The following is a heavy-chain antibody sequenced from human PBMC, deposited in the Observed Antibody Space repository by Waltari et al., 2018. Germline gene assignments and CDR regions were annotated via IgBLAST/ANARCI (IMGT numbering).Heavy chain of an antibody. CDR2: INHSGST. D-gene: IGHD3-3*01. Sequence: QVQLQQWGAGLLKPSETLSLTCAVYGGSFSGYYWGWIRQPPGKGLEWIGEINHSGSTNYNPSLKSRVTISVDTSKNQFSLKLSSVTAADTAVYYCARLRGITIFGAGYDYWGQGTLVTVSS. J-gene: IGHJ4*02. V-gene: IGHV4-34*01. CDR1: GGSFSGYY. CDR3: ARLRGITIFGAGYDY.